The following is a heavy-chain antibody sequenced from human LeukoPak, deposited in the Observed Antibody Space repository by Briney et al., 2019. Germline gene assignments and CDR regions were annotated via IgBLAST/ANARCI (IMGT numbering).Heavy chain of an antibody. CDR2: INHTGGT. CDR3: ASIYDSSGHYYVVRDY. CDR1: GGSFSSYY. Sequence: SETLSLTCAVYGGSFSSYYWSWIRQPPGKGLEWIGEINHTGGTNYNPSLKSRVTISVDTSKNQFSLKLSSVTAADTAVYYCASIYDSSGHYYVVRDYWGQGTLVTVSS. D-gene: IGHD3-22*01. J-gene: IGHJ4*02. V-gene: IGHV4-34*01.